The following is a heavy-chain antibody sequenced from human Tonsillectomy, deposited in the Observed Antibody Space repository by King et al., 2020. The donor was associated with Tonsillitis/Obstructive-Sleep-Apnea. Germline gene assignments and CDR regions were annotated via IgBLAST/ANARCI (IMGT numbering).Heavy chain of an antibody. CDR2: IYSGGST. J-gene: IGHJ6*03. CDR3: AREPDYDILTGRLVVTFFDYYYMDV. V-gene: IGHV3-53*01. D-gene: IGHD3-9*01. Sequence: VQLVESGGGLIQPGGSLRLSCAASGFTVSSNYMSWVRQAPGKGLEWVSVIYSGGSTYYADSVKGRFTISRDNSKNTLYLQMNSLRAEDTAVYYCAREPDYDILTGRLVVTFFDYYYMDVWGKGTTVTVSS. CDR1: GFTVSSNY.